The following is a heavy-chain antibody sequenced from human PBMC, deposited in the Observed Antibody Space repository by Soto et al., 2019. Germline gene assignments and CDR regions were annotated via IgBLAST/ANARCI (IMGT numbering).Heavy chain of an antibody. Sequence: SETLSLTCTVSGGSISSYYWSWIRQPPGKGLEWIGYIYYSGSTNYNPSLKSRVTISVDTSKNQFSLKLSSVTAADTAVYYCARARIYDFWSGYYRHYYGMDVWGQGTTVTVSS. CDR3: ARARIYDFWSGYYRHYYGMDV. CDR1: GGSISSYY. D-gene: IGHD3-3*01. V-gene: IGHV4-59*01. CDR2: IYYSGST. J-gene: IGHJ6*02.